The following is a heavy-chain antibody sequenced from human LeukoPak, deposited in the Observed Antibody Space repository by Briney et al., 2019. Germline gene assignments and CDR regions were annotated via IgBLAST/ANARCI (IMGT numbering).Heavy chain of an antibody. CDR1: GVSISSYY. J-gene: IGHJ5*02. D-gene: IGHD3-22*01. V-gene: IGHV4-4*07. Sequence: SETLSLTCSASGVSISSYYWSWIRQPAGKGLEWIGRIYIGGSTNYNPSPQSRVTMSVDTSTSQFSLWISPVTAADTAVYYCARSWLNQPCTWFNPWGQGTLVTVSS. CDR2: IYIGGST. CDR3: ARSWLNQPCTWFNP.